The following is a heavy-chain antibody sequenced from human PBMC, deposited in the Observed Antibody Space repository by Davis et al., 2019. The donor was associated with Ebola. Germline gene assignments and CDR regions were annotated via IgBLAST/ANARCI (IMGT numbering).Heavy chain of an antibody. Sequence: GESLKISCAASGFTFSSYSMNWVRQAPGKGLEWVSYISSSSSTIYYADSVKGRFTISRDNAKNSLYLQMNSLRAEDTAVYYCARGARGYSGYDPYWYFDLWGRGTLVTVSS. D-gene: IGHD5-12*01. J-gene: IGHJ2*01. V-gene: IGHV3-48*04. CDR3: ARGARGYSGYDPYWYFDL. CDR1: GFTFSSYS. CDR2: ISSSSSTI.